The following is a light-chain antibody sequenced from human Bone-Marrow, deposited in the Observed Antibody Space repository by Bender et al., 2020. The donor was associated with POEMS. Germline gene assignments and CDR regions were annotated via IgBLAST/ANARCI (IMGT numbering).Light chain of an antibody. Sequence: QSALTQPASVSGSLGQSIILSCTGSNSDVGAYNYVSWYQQQPGKAPKLIIYDVSHRPSGVSDRFFGSKSADTASLSISGLQPEDEAFYYCSSKRSINVVFGGGTKLTVL. CDR2: DVS. V-gene: IGLV2-14*03. CDR1: NSDVGAYNY. J-gene: IGLJ2*01. CDR3: SSKRSINVV.